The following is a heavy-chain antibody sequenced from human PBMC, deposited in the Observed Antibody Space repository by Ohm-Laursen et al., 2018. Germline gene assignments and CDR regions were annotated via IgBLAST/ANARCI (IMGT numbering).Heavy chain of an antibody. V-gene: IGHV4-4*07. J-gene: IGHJ4*01. Sequence: SETLSLTCTVSGASISTHYWSWIRQPAGKGLEWIGRIYASGITNYNPSLKSRLTMSVDTSKNSFSLKLDSLTAADTAVYYRARAPGYGYDFDSWGHGTLVSVSS. CDR3: ARAPGYGYDFDS. D-gene: IGHD5-18*01. CDR2: IYASGIT. CDR1: GASISTHY.